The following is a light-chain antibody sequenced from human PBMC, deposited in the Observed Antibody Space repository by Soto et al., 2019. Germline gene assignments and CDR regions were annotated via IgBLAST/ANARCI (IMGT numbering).Light chain of an antibody. CDR2: ASS. CDR1: QNIRNW. V-gene: IGKV1-5*01. CDR3: QQVDSYPRT. J-gene: IGKJ1*01. Sequence: DIQMTQSPSTLSSSVGDSVTLTWRASQNIRNWLEWYQQKPGKAPNPLIYASSTLQTGVPSRFRGSGSGTDFSLTISSLNPEDVATYYCQQVDSYPRTFGQGTKVDIK.